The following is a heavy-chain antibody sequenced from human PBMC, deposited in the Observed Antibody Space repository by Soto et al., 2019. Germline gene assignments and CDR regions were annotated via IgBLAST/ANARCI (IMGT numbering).Heavy chain of an antibody. CDR2: ITGSGATV. D-gene: IGHD6-13*01. Sequence: EVHLVESGGGLVQPGGSLRLSCAASGFTFSTYSLHWVRQAPGKGLEWVSYITGSGATVYYADSVRGRFTISRDNAKNSLYLQMNSLRDDDTAVYYCARGSSNWAYYFDFWGQATLVTVSS. J-gene: IGHJ4*02. CDR1: GFTFSTYS. V-gene: IGHV3-48*02. CDR3: ARGSSNWAYYFDF.